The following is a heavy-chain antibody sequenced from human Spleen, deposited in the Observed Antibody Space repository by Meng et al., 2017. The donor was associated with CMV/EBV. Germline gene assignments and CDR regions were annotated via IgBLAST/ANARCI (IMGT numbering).Heavy chain of an antibody. J-gene: IGHJ4*02. Sequence: GESLKISCAASGFTFSSYSMNWVRQAPGKGLEWVSSISSSSSYIYYADLVKGRFTISRDNAKNSLYLQMNSLRAEDTAVYYCACPQGYYDFWSGPHGFDYWGQGTLVTVSS. CDR3: ACPQGYYDFWSGPHGFDY. CDR2: ISSSSSYI. CDR1: GFTFSSYS. D-gene: IGHD3-3*01. V-gene: IGHV3-21*01.